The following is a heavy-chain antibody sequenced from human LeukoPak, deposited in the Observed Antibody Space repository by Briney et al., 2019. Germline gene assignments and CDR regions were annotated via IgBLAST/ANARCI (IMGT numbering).Heavy chain of an antibody. CDR2: IYTSGST. CDR3: ARAQGSSGLNWFDP. D-gene: IGHD3-22*01. J-gene: IGHJ5*02. CDR1: GGSISSYY. Sequence: SEILSLTCTVSGGSISSYYWSWIRQPAGKGLEWIGRIYTSGSTNYNPSLKSRVTMSVDTSKNQFSLKLSSVTAADTAVYYCARAQGSSGLNWFDPWGQGTLVTVSS. V-gene: IGHV4-4*07.